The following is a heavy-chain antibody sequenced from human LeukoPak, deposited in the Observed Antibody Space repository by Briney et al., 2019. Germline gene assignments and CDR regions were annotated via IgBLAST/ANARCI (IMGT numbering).Heavy chain of an antibody. CDR2: ISGGGDST. J-gene: IGHJ3*02. CDR3: AKDLSWSTVTSDAFDI. Sequence: GGSLRLSCAASGFTFSGYGMSWVRQAPGKGLEWVSEISGGGDSTHYADSVKGRFTISRDNSKNTLYLQMNSLRADDTAVYYCAKDLSWSTVTSDAFDIWGQGTMVTVSS. D-gene: IGHD4-11*01. V-gene: IGHV3-23*01. CDR1: GFTFSGYG.